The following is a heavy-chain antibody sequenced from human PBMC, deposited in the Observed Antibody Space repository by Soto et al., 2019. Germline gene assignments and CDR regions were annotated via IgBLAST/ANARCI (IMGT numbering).Heavy chain of an antibody. CDR3: ASGPWYYYGMGV. Sequence: QVQLQESGPGLVKPSQTLSLTCTVSGGSISSGGYYWSWIRQHPGKGLEWIGYIYYSGTTYYNPSLKSRVTTSVDTFKNHFSLKLSSVSAADTAVYYCASGPWYYYGMGVWGQGTTVTVSS. V-gene: IGHV4-31*03. CDR1: GGSISSGGYY. CDR2: IYYSGTT. J-gene: IGHJ6*02.